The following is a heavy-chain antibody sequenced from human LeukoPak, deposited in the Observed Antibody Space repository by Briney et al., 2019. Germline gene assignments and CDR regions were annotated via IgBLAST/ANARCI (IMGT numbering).Heavy chain of an antibody. D-gene: IGHD3-22*01. CDR3: ARDRFDDSSGYYYHYYYYMDV. V-gene: IGHV4-34*01. Sequence: SETLSLTCAVYGASFTEYYWSWIRQPPGKGLEWIGSIYYSGSTHYNPSLKSRVTISVDTSKNQFSLKLSSVTAADTAVYYCARDRFDDSSGYYYHYYYYMDVWGKGTTVTVSS. CDR2: IYYSGST. J-gene: IGHJ6*03. CDR1: GASFTEYY.